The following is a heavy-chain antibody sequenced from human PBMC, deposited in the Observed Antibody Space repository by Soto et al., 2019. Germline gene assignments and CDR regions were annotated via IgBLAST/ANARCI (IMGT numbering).Heavy chain of an antibody. CDR1: GFTFDDYT. CDR3: AKGQHGGYDSNYYFDY. Sequence: GGSLRLSCAASGFTFDDYTMHWVRQAPGKGLEWVSLISWDGGSTYYADSVKGRFTISRDNSKNSLYLQMNSLRTEDTALYYCAKGQHGGYDSNYYFDYWGQGTLVTVYS. V-gene: IGHV3-43*01. CDR2: ISWDGGST. D-gene: IGHD5-12*01. J-gene: IGHJ4*02.